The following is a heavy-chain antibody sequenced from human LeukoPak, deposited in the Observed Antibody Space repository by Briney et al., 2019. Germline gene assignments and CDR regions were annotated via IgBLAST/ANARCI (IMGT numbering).Heavy chain of an antibody. CDR3: AKARDSDYDWYFDY. D-gene: IGHD5-12*01. J-gene: IGHJ4*02. CDR2: ISGSSGHT. Sequence: PGGSLRLSCAASGLTFSSYAMSWVRQAPGKGLEWVSAISGSSGHTYCADSVKGRFTISRDNSKNTLYLQMNSLRAEDTAVYYCAKARDSDYDWYFDYWGQGTLVTVSS. CDR1: GLTFSSYA. V-gene: IGHV3-23*01.